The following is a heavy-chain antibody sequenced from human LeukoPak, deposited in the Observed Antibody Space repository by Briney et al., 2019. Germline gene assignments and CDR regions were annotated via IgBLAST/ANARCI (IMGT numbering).Heavy chain of an antibody. D-gene: IGHD1-26*01. CDR1: GYSFTTYW. Sequence: GESLKISCKGSGYSFTTYWIGWVRQMPGKGLEWMGIIYPGDSDTKYGPSFQGQVTISADKSISTAYLQWSSLKASDTAMYYCARRMFSGSYPNFDFWGQGTLVTVSS. CDR2: IYPGDSDT. J-gene: IGHJ4*02. CDR3: ARRMFSGSYPNFDF. V-gene: IGHV5-51*01.